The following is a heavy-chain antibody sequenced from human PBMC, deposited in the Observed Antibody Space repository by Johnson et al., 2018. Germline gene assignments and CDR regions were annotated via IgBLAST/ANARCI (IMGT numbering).Heavy chain of an antibody. CDR2: IYSGGST. Sequence: VQLVQSGGGLVQPGGSLRLSCAASGFTVSSNYMSWVRQAPGKGLEWVSVIYSGGSTYYADSVKGRFTISRNNSKNTLYLQMNRRRPEDTAVYYCARGYYVGSGGCRGPPGHWGQGTLVTVSS. J-gene: IGHJ1*01. CDR3: ARGYYVGSGGCRGPPGH. V-gene: IGHV3-66*02. D-gene: IGHD6-19*01. CDR1: GFTVSSNY.